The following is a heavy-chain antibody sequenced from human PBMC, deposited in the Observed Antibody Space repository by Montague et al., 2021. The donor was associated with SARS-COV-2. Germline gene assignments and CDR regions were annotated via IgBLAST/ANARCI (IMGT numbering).Heavy chain of an antibody. CDR2: IYQRKNT. V-gene: IGHV4-34*01. CDR3: ARGYQLRFLEWSSRQSTFDY. D-gene: IGHD3-3*01. J-gene: IGHJ4*02. Sequence: SETLSLTCSGLVSWNSGADRKSTRLNSSHHPKSYAVIYQRKNTNYNPSLESRVTISVDTSKNQFSLKLSSVTAADTAVYYCARGYQLRFLEWSSRQSTFDYWGQGTLVTVSS. CDR1: VSWNSGAD.